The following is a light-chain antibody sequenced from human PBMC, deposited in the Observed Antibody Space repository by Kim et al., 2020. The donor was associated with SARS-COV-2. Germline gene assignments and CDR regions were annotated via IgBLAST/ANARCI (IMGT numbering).Light chain of an antibody. V-gene: IGLV1-44*01. J-gene: IGLJ1*01. CDR2: SNN. CDR3: AAWDDSLRV. CDR1: SSNIGSNT. Sequence: QSVLTQPPSASGTPGQRVTISCSGSSSNIGSNTVNWYQQLPGTAPKLLIYSNNQRPSGVPDRFSGSKSGTSASLATSGLQSEDEADYYCAAWDDSLRVFGTGTKVTVL.